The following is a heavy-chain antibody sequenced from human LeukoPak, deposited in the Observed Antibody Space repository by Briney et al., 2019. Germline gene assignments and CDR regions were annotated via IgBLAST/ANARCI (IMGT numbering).Heavy chain of an antibody. J-gene: IGHJ6*03. CDR1: GFTVSSNY. CDR2: IYSGGST. Sequence: GSLRLSCAASGFTVSSNYMSWVRQAPGKGLEWVSVIYSGGSTYYADSVKGRFTISRDNSKNTLYLQMNSLRAEDTAVYYCARVDGYYYYMDVWGKGTTVTVSS. CDR3: ARVDGYYYYMDV. D-gene: IGHD5-24*01. V-gene: IGHV3-53*01.